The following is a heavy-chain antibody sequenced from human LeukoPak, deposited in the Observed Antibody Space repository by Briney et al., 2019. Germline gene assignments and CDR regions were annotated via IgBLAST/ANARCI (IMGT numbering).Heavy chain of an antibody. Sequence: ASVKVSCKASGYSFNNFGFSWVRQAPGQGLEWLGWISAYNGNTYYIQRLQDRVTLTTDASTDTAYMELTNLTSDDTATYFCARDARIGVAGSLGSDLWGQGNPGHRLL. CDR3: ARDARIGVAGSLGSDL. D-gene: IGHD6-19*01. J-gene: IGHJ5*02. CDR1: GYSFNNFG. V-gene: IGHV1-18*01. CDR2: ISAYNGNT.